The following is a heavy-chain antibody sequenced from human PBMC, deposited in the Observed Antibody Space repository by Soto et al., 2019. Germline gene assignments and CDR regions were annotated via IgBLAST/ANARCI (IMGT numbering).Heavy chain of an antibody. Sequence: GGSLRLSCAASGFTFSSYEMNWVRQAPGKGLEWVSYIGSSGSTIYYADSVKGRFTISRDNAKNSLYLQMNSLRAEDTAVYYCASAPKIYYYDSSGYSDAFDIWGQGTMVTVSS. V-gene: IGHV3-48*03. CDR2: IGSSGSTI. J-gene: IGHJ3*02. CDR3: ASAPKIYYYDSSGYSDAFDI. CDR1: GFTFSSYE. D-gene: IGHD3-22*01.